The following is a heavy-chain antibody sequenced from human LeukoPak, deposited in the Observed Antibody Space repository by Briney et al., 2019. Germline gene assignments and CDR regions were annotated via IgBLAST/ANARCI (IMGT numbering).Heavy chain of an antibody. CDR1: GFTFSNYG. V-gene: IGHV3-30*18. CDR3: AKDSIQLWYTPLWRY. J-gene: IGHJ4*02. D-gene: IGHD5-18*01. Sequence: GRSLRLSCAASGFTFSNYGMHWVRQAPGKGLEWVAVISYDGSNKYYADSVKGRFTISRDNSKNTLYLQMNSLRAEDTAVYYCAKDSIQLWYTPLWRYRGQGTLVTVSS. CDR2: ISYDGSNK.